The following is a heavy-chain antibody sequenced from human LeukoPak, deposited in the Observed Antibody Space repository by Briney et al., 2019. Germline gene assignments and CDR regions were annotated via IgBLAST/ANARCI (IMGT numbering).Heavy chain of an antibody. CDR3: ARGYYYDSSGYYYDYFDY. CDR2: ISAYNGNT. D-gene: IGHD3-22*01. J-gene: IGHJ4*02. V-gene: IGHV1-18*01. Sequence: GASVTVSYKASHYTFTNYGISWVRQAPGQGLEWMGWISAYNGNTKYALNLQGRFTMTTDTSTSTAYMELRSLRSDDTAVYYCARGYYYDSSGYYYDYFDYWGQGTLVTVSS. CDR1: HYTFTNYG.